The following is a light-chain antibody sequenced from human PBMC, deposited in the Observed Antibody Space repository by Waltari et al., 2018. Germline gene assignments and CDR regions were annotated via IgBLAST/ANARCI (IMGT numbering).Light chain of an antibody. CDR2: DKN. CDR1: SLRSYY. CDR3: HSRDASGVAGS. V-gene: IGLV3-19*01. J-gene: IGLJ2*01. Sequence: SSELTQDPAVSVAMGQTVRITCQGDSLRSYYANWYQQRPEQAPILVLYDKNNRPSGVPDRFSGSSSHNTGSLTITGAQAEDEASYYCHSRDASGVAGSFGGGTKLTVL.